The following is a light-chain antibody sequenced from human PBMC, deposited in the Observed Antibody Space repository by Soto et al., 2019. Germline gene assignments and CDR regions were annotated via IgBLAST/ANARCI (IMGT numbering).Light chain of an antibody. CDR3: QQYGSSLRT. CDR1: QSVYANF. CDR2: AAS. Sequence: ENVLTQSPGTLSVSPGERATLSCRASQSVYANFVAWYQQTPGQAPRLLIYAASSRATGVPDRFSASGSGTDFTLTISSLEPEDFAVYYCQQYGSSLRTFGQGTRVEMK. V-gene: IGKV3-20*01. J-gene: IGKJ1*01.